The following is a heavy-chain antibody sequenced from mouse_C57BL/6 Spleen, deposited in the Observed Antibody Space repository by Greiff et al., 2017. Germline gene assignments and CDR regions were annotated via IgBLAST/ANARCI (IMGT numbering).Heavy chain of an antibody. Sequence: VQLKQSGPELVKPGASVKISCKASGYTFTDYYMNWVKQSHGKSLEWIGDINPNNGGTSYNQKFKGKATLTVDKSSSTAYMELRSLTSEDSAVYYCARYDYDLLFAYWGQGTLVTVSA. D-gene: IGHD2-4*01. V-gene: IGHV1-26*01. J-gene: IGHJ3*01. CDR1: GYTFTDYY. CDR2: INPNNGGT. CDR3: ARYDYDLLFAY.